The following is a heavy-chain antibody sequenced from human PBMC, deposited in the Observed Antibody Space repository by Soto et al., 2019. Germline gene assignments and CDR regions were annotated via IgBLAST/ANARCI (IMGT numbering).Heavy chain of an antibody. CDR2: ISGSGGST. Sequence: PGGSLRLSCAASGFTFSSYSMSWVRQAPGKGLEWVSAISGSGGSTYYADSVKGRFTISRDNSKNTLYLQMNSLRAEDTAVYYCAKLRIAARGGPKNWFDPWGQGTLVTVSS. CDR1: GFTFSSYS. J-gene: IGHJ5*02. CDR3: AKLRIAARGGPKNWFDP. V-gene: IGHV3-23*01. D-gene: IGHD6-6*01.